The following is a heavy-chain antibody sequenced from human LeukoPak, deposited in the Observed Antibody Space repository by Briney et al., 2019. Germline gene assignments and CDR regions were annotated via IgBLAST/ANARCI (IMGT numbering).Heavy chain of an antibody. CDR3: ARDERYYYGSGSPRAGY. J-gene: IGHJ4*02. D-gene: IGHD3-10*01. V-gene: IGHV3-11*01. CDR1: GFTFSDYY. CDR2: ISSSGSSI. Sequence: GGSLRLSCTASGFTFSDYYMSWIRQAPGRGLEWVSYISSSGSSIYYADSVKGRFTISRDNAKNSMYLQMNSLRAEDTAVYYCARDERYYYGSGSPRAGYWGQGTQVTVSS.